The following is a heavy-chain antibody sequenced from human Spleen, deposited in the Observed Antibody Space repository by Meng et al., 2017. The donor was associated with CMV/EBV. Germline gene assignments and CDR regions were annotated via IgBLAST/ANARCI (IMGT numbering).Heavy chain of an antibody. Sequence: GGSLRLSCVTSGLDFSNYGMNWVRQAPGKGLEWLSWFSGHSDSIYYADSVEGRFTISRDNSKNTLYLQMNSLRAEDTAVYYCAKDYGGWHLDYWGQGTLVTVSS. V-gene: IGHV3-48*01. J-gene: IGHJ4*02. CDR3: AKDYGGWHLDY. CDR2: FSGHSDSI. CDR1: GLDFSNYG. D-gene: IGHD4-23*01.